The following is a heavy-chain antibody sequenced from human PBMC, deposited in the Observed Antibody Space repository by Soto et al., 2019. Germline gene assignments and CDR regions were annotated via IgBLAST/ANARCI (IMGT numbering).Heavy chain of an antibody. Sequence: QVQLVESGGGLVKPGGSLRLSCAASGFTFSDYYMSWIRQAPGKGLEWVSYLSSSGSTIYYADYVKGRFTISRDNAKNSLYLQMHSLRAEDTAVYYCAADLYYSGGSCYRRDYWGQGTLVTVSS. J-gene: IGHJ4*02. V-gene: IGHV3-11*01. D-gene: IGHD2-15*01. CDR1: GFTFSDYY. CDR3: AADLYYSGGSCYRRDY. CDR2: LSSSGSTI.